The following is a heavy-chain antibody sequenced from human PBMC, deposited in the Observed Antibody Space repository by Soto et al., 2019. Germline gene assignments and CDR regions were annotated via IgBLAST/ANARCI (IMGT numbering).Heavy chain of an antibody. CDR3: AREGLIVGATDDYYFDY. Sequence: HPGGSLRLSCAASGFTVSSNYMSWVRQAPGKGLEWVSVIYSGGSTYYADSVKGRFTISRDNSKNTLYLQMNSLRAEDTAVYYCAREGLIVGATDDYYFDYWGQGTLVTVSS. J-gene: IGHJ4*02. CDR2: IYSGGST. CDR1: GFTVSSNY. V-gene: IGHV3-53*01. D-gene: IGHD1-26*01.